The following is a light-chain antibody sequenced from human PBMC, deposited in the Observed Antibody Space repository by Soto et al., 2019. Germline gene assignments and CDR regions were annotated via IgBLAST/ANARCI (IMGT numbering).Light chain of an antibody. J-gene: IGKJ1*01. CDR2: GAS. Sequence: EIVMTQSPATLSVSPGERATLSCRASQSVSSNLAWYQQKPGQAPRLLIYGASTRATGIPARFSGSGSGTEFTLTISRLQSEDFAVYYCQLYNNWPPRTFGQGTKVESK. CDR3: QLYNNWPPRT. V-gene: IGKV3-15*01. CDR1: QSVSSN.